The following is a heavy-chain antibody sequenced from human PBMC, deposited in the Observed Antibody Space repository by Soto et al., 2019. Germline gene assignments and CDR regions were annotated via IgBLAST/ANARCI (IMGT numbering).Heavy chain of an antibody. CDR3: ARLQGVSNGHATPYYYYGIDV. D-gene: IGHD2-8*01. J-gene: IGHJ6*02. Sequence: QEQLQESGPGLVKPSETLSLTCSVSGGPIRSSTYYWGWIRQPPGKGLQWIGTIYYTGDTHYTPALQSRVTISLDTPNNQFSLNLRSVTAADSAVYSCARLQGVSNGHATPYYYYGIDVWGPGTTVTVSS. V-gene: IGHV4-39*01. CDR2: IYYTGDT. CDR1: GGPIRSSTYY.